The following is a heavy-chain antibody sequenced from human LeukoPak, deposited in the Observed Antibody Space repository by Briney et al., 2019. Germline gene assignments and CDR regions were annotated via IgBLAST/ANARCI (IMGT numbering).Heavy chain of an antibody. CDR2: IRYDGSNK. Sequence: GGSLRLSCAASGFTFSSYGMHWVRQAPGKGLEWVAFIRYDGSNKYYAVSVKGRFTISRDNSKNTLYLQMNSLRAEDTAVYYCAKGQRLTWIQPFDYWGQGTLVTVSS. J-gene: IGHJ4*02. CDR3: AKGQRLTWIQPFDY. D-gene: IGHD5-18*01. V-gene: IGHV3-30*02. CDR1: GFTFSSYG.